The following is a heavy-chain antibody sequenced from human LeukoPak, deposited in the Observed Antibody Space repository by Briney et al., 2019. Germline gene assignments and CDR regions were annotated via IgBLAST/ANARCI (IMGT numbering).Heavy chain of an antibody. CDR3: ARGHSYYGSGSPDD. D-gene: IGHD3-10*01. CDR2: IIPIFGTA. CDR1: GGTFSSYA. Sequence: SVKVSCKASGGTFSSYAISWVRQAPGQGLEWMGGIIPIFGTANYAQKFQGRVTITADKSTSTAYMELSTLRSEDTAVYYCARGHSYYGSGSPDDWGQGTLVTVSS. V-gene: IGHV1-69*06. J-gene: IGHJ4*02.